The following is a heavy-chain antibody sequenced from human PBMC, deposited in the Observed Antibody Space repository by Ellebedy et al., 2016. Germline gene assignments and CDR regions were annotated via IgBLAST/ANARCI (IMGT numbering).Heavy chain of an antibody. CDR1: GFTFSSYG. V-gene: IGHV3-30*18. CDR2: ISYDGSNK. D-gene: IGHD3-22*01. CDR3: AKVWHYDSQYPRDAFDI. J-gene: IGHJ3*02. Sequence: GESLKISXAASGFTFSSYGMHWVRQAPGKGLEWVAVISYDGSNKYYADSVKGRFTISRDNSKNTLYLQMNSLRAEDTAVYYCAKVWHYDSQYPRDAFDIWGQGTMVTVSS.